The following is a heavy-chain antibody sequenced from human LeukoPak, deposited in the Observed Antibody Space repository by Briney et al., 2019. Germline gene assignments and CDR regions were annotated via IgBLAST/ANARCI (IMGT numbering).Heavy chain of an antibody. CDR2: ISAYNGNT. V-gene: IGHV1-18*01. CDR1: GYTFTSYG. Sequence: ASVKVSCKASGYTFTSYGISWVRQAPGQGLEWMGWISAYNGNTNYAQKLQGRVTMTTDTSTSTAYMELRSLRSDDTAVYYCARLFEYQLLGMVYYYYYMDVWGKGTTVTVSS. CDR3: ARLFEYQLLGMVYYYYYMDV. J-gene: IGHJ6*03. D-gene: IGHD2-2*01.